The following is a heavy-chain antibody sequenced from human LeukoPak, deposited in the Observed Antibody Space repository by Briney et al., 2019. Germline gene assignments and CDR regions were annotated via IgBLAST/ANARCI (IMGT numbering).Heavy chain of an antibody. CDR3: ATPGDYGSGSYLSAFDI. V-gene: IGHV1-8*01. CDR1: GYTFTSYD. Sequence: ASVKVSCKASGYTFTSYDINWVRQATGQGLEWMGWMNPNSGNTGYAQKFRGRVTMTRNTSISTAYMELSSLRSEDTAVYYCATPGDYGSGSYLSAFDIWGQGTMVTVSS. J-gene: IGHJ3*02. D-gene: IGHD3-10*01. CDR2: MNPNSGNT.